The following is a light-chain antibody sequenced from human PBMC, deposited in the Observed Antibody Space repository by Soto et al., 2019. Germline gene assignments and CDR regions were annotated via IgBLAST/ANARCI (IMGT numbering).Light chain of an antibody. J-gene: IGLJ2*01. Sequence: QSVLTQPPSASGTPGQRVTISCSGSRSNIGTNTVTWYQQLPGMAPKLLIHSNNQRPSGVPDRFSGSKSGTSASLAISGLQSEDEADYYCAAWDVSFVVFGGGNKVTVL. CDR3: AAWDVSFVV. CDR2: SNN. V-gene: IGLV1-44*01. CDR1: RSNIGTNT.